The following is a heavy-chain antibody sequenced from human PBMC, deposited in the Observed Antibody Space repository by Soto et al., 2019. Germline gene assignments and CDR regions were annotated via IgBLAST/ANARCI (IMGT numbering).Heavy chain of an antibody. J-gene: IGHJ6*02. V-gene: IGHV1-2*02. CDR3: ARGGPAANMAHSYGLDV. CDR1: GYTFAGDY. D-gene: IGHD2-2*01. Sequence: QVQLLQSGAEVKKPGAPVKVSCKASGYTFAGDYMHWVRQAPGQGLEWMGWINPNSGATNYAQKFQGRVTMTRDSSISTAYMELNRLRFDDTAVYYCARGGPAANMAHSYGLDVWGHGTTVTVSS. CDR2: INPNSGAT.